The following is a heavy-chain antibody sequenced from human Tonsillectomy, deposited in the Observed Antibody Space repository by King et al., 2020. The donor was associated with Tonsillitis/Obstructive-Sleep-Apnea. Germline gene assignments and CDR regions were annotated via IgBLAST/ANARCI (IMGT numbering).Heavy chain of an antibody. CDR3: ARALAATGRHGVFDI. CDR2: IGAAGDT. J-gene: IGHJ3*02. D-gene: IGHD2-15*01. CDR1: GFTFTSYD. Sequence: VQLVESGGGLVQPGGSLRLSCAASGFTFTSYDMHWVRQATGRGLEWVSGIGAAGDTPYPGSVKGRFTISRENAKNSLYLQMNSLRAGDTAVYYCARALAATGRHGVFDIWGQGTLVTVSS. V-gene: IGHV3-13*04.